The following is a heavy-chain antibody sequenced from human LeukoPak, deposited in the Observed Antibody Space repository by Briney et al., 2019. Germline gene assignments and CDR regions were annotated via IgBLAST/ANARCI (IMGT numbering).Heavy chain of an antibody. V-gene: IGHV4-30-4*01. CDR3: AREAGFDDSSGYYYSFDY. Sequence: SETLSLTCTVSGGSISSGDYYWGWIRQPPGKGLEWIGYIYYSGSTYYNPSLKSRVTISVDTSKNQFSLKLSSVTAADTAVYYCAREAGFDDSSGYYYSFDYWGQGTLVTVSS. J-gene: IGHJ4*02. D-gene: IGHD3-22*01. CDR2: IYYSGST. CDR1: GGSISSGDYY.